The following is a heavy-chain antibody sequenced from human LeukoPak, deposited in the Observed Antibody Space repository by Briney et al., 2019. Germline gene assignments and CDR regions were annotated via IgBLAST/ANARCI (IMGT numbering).Heavy chain of an antibody. V-gene: IGHV1-18*01. CDR3: AAEIIAARNYYYYMDV. CDR2: ISAYNGNT. Sequence: ASVKVSCKASGYTFTSYGISWVRQAPGQGLEWMGWISAYNGNTNYAQKLQGRVTMTTDTSTGTAYMELRSLRSDDTAVYYCAAEIIAARNYYYYMDVWGKGTTVTVSS. J-gene: IGHJ6*03. D-gene: IGHD6-6*01. CDR1: GYTFTSYG.